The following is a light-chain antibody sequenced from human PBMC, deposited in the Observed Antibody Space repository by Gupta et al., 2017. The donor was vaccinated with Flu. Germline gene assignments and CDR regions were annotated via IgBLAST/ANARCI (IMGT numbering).Light chain of an antibody. CDR2: SIS. J-gene: IGKJ4*01. CDR1: QSGLSW. V-gene: IGKV1D-12*01. CDR3: QQANSYPLT. Sequence: PSSLSASVGDTVTITCRASQSGLSWLVWYQQKPGKAPKLLIHSISTLQTGVPPRFSGSGSDTDFTLTISDLQPEDFATYFCQQANSYPLTFGGGTTVEI.